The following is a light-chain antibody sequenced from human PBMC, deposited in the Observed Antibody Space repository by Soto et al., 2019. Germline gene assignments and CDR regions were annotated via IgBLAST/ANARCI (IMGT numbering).Light chain of an antibody. CDR1: QSMTRTY. V-gene: IGKV3-20*01. Sequence: IVLMQSPGTLSLYPGERATLSCRASQSMTRTYIAWYQKKPGQAPRLLIYAASIRAPGIPDKFSGTGSGTDYSLTIDRLEPEDSAVYYCHQYDNAPQTFGQGTKVDIK. CDR2: AAS. CDR3: HQYDNAPQT. J-gene: IGKJ2*01.